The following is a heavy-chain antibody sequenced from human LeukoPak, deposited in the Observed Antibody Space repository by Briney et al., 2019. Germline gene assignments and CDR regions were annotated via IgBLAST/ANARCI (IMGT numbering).Heavy chain of an antibody. CDR1: GYTFTSYG. Sequence: ASVKVSCKASGYTFTSYGISWVRQAPGQGLEWMGWISAYNGNTNCAQKLQGRVTMTTDTSTSTAYMELRSLRSDDTAVYYCAREGERYSYGPYYYGMDVWGQGTTVTVSS. CDR2: ISAYNGNT. CDR3: AREGERYSYGPYYYGMDV. J-gene: IGHJ6*02. V-gene: IGHV1-18*01. D-gene: IGHD5-18*01.